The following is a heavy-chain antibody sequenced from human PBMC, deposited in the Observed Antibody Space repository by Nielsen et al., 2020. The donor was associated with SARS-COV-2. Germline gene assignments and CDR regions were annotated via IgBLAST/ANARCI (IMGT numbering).Heavy chain of an antibody. CDR1: GGTFSSYT. V-gene: IGHV1-69*02. Sequence: SVKVSCKASGGTFSSYTISWVRQAPGQGLEWMGRIIPILGIANYAQNFQGRVTMTTDTSTSTAYMELRSLRSDDTAVYYCTRAPRLYEFDYWGQGTLVTVSS. CDR2: IIPILGIA. J-gene: IGHJ4*02. D-gene: IGHD3-10*01. CDR3: TRAPRLYEFDY.